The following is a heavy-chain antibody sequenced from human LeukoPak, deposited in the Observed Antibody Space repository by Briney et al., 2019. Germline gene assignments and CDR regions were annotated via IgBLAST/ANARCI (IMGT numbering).Heavy chain of an antibody. D-gene: IGHD6-6*01. CDR2: ISSSSSYI. J-gene: IGHJ4*02. Sequence: GGSLRLFCAASGFTFSSYSMNWVRQAPGKGLEGVSSISSSSSYIYYADTVKGRFTISRDNAKNSLYLQMNSLRAEDTAVYYCAREGYSSSISHFDYWGQGTLVTVSS. CDR3: AREGYSSSISHFDY. CDR1: GFTFSSYS. V-gene: IGHV3-21*01.